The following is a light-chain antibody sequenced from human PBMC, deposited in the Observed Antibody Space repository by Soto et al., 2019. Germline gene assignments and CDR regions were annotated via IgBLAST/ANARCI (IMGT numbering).Light chain of an antibody. CDR1: QSISSW. CDR3: EQYNSYPYT. J-gene: IGKJ2*01. CDR2: DAS. Sequence: DLQMTQSPSTLSASVGDRVTITCRASQSISSWLAWYQQKPGKAPKLLIYDASSLESGVPSRFSGSGSGTEFSLTISSLQPYDFATYYCEQYNSYPYTFGQGTKLEIK. V-gene: IGKV1-5*01.